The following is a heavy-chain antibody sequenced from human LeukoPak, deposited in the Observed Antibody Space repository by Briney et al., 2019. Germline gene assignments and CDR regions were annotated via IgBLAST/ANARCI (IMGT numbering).Heavy chain of an antibody. Sequence: PSETLSLTCTVSGGSISSYYWSWIWQPPGKGLEWIGYIYYSGSTNYNPSLKSRVTISVDTSKSQFSLKLSSVTAADTAVYYCARDYYDSSGYWYWFDPWGQGTLVTVSS. V-gene: IGHV4-59*01. CDR2: IYYSGST. CDR3: ARDYYDSSGYWYWFDP. D-gene: IGHD3-22*01. CDR1: GGSISSYY. J-gene: IGHJ5*02.